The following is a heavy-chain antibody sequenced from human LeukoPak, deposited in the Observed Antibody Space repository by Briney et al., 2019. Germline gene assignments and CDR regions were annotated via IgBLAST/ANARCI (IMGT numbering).Heavy chain of an antibody. D-gene: IGHD3-10*01. Sequence: GGSLRLSCAASGFTFSSYTMNWVRQAPGKGLEWVSSISGSSSYIFYADSVKGRFTIYRDNAKNSLYLQINSLRAGDTAVYYCNNYYGSGSFYKWGQGTPVTVSS. CDR1: GFTFSSYT. V-gene: IGHV3-21*01. J-gene: IGHJ4*02. CDR3: NNYYGSGSFYK. CDR2: ISGSSSYI.